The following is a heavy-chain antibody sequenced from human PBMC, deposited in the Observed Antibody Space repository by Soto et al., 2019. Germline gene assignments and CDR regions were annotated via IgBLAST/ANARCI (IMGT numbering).Heavy chain of an antibody. CDR2: IYYSGST. CDR3: ARGRLARNQRGYCSSTSCPRLFDP. J-gene: IGHJ5*02. Sequence: SETLSLTCTVSGGSVSSGSYYWSWIRQPPGKGLEWIGYIYYSGSTNYNPSLKSRVTISVDTSKNQFSLKLSSVTAADTAVYYCARGRLARNQRGYCSSTSCPRLFDPCRQLPPVPVPS. V-gene: IGHV4-61*01. D-gene: IGHD2-2*01. CDR1: GGSVSSGSYY.